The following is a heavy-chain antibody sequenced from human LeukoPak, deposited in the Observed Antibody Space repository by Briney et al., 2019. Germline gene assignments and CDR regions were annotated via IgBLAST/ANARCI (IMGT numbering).Heavy chain of an antibody. V-gene: IGHV4-39*01. D-gene: IGHD2-21*02. Sequence: SETLSLTCTVSGGSISSSPYYWVWIRQPPGKGLEWIGTIDYSGTTYYKPSLKSRVTISVDTSKNQFSLKLSSVTAADTAVYYCARHGCGGDCYSYYYYYYMDVWGKGTTVTISS. CDR2: IDYSGTT. CDR3: ARHGCGGDCYSYYYYYYMDV. J-gene: IGHJ6*03. CDR1: GGSISSSPYY.